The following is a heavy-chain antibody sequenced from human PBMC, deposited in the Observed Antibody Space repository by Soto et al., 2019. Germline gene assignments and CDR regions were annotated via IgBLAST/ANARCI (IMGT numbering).Heavy chain of an antibody. Sequence: PSEILSLSCAVSGGSISSGGYSWSWIRQPPGKGLEWIGYIYYSGSTNYNPSLKSRVTISVDTSKNQFSLKLSSVTAADTAVYYCARALRAYCGGDCYSAYFDYWGQGTLVTVSS. V-gene: IGHV4-61*08. J-gene: IGHJ4*02. CDR2: IYYSGST. CDR1: GGSISSGGYS. D-gene: IGHD2-21*02. CDR3: ARALRAYCGGDCYSAYFDY.